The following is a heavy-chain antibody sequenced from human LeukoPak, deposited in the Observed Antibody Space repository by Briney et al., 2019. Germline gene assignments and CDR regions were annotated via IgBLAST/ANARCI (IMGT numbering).Heavy chain of an antibody. J-gene: IGHJ4*02. CDR1: GYTFASYL. V-gene: IGHV1-46*01. D-gene: IGHD2-21*01. CDR3: ARDIVEISNIRGFDF. Sequence: ASVKVSCKASGYTFASYLLHWVRQAPGQGLEWMGFIYPTSGTTRYAQDFQGRVTMTRDTSTSTVYMDLNSLRSEDTAVYYCARDIVEISNIRGFDFWGQGSLVTVSS. CDR2: IYPTSGTT.